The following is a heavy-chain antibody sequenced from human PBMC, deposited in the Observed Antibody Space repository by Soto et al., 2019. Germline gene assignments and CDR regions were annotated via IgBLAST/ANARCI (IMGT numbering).Heavy chain of an antibody. D-gene: IGHD2-2*01. Sequence: GGSLRLSCAASGFTFSSYAMSWVRQAPGKGLEWVSAISGSGGSTYYADSVKGRFTISRDNSKNTLYLQMNSLRAEDTAVYYCAKRLLTLGYCSSTSCYEYDYWGQGTLVTVSS. CDR1: GFTFSSYA. CDR3: AKRLLTLGYCSSTSCYEYDY. J-gene: IGHJ4*02. V-gene: IGHV3-23*01. CDR2: ISGSGGST.